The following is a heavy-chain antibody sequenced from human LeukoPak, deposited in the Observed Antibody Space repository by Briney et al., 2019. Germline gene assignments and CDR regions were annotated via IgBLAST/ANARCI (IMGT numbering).Heavy chain of an antibody. J-gene: IGHJ4*02. CDR1: GFTFSSYS. V-gene: IGHV3-21*01. D-gene: IGHD5-18*01. CDR3: ARRSGYSYGYYFDY. Sequence: GSLRLSCAAPGFTFSSYSMNWVRQAPGKGLEWVSSISSSSSYIYYADSVKGRFTISRDNAKNSLYLQMNSLRAEDTAVYYCARRSGYSYGYYFDYWGQGTLVTVSS. CDR2: ISSSSSYI.